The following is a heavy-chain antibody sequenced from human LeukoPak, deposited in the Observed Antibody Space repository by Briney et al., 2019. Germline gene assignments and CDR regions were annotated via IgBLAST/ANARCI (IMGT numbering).Heavy chain of an antibody. CDR1: GYTFTDYY. D-gene: IGHD3-10*01. V-gene: IGHV1-18*04. CDR3: ARALLWFGEPSHIDY. Sequence: ASVKVSCKASGYTFTDYYFHWVRQAPGQGLEWMGWITAYNDNTNYAQKLQGRVTMTTDTSTSTAYMELRSLRSDDTAVYYCARALLWFGEPSHIDYWGQGTLVTASS. CDR2: ITAYNDNT. J-gene: IGHJ4*02.